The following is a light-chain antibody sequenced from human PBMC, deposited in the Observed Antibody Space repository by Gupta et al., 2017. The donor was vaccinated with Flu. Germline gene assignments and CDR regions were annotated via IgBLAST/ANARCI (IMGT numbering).Light chain of an antibody. V-gene: IGKV3-15*01. CDR2: GAS. CDR1: QSISNN. CDR3: HQYDNWPET. Sequence: EIVMTQSPATLSVSPGESAALSCRASQSISNNLAWYQHRFGQAPRLLIYGASVRATGVPDRFSGSGSGTEFTLIISSLQSEDFAVYFCHQYDNWPETFGQGTKVQVK. J-gene: IGKJ1*01.